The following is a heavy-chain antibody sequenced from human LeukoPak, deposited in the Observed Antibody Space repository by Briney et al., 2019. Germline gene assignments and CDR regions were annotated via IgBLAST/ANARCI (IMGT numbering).Heavy chain of an antibody. CDR3: ARDYETPSPASITMVRGVIITLGGNWFDP. CDR2: IIPIFGTA. J-gene: IGHJ5*02. Sequence: SVKVSCKASGGTFSSYAISWVRQAPGQGLEWMGGIIPIFGTANYAQKFQGRVTITADESTSTAYMELSSLRSEDTAVYYCARDYETPSPASITMVRGVIITLGGNWFDPWGQGTLVTVSS. D-gene: IGHD3-10*01. V-gene: IGHV1-69*13. CDR1: GGTFSSYA.